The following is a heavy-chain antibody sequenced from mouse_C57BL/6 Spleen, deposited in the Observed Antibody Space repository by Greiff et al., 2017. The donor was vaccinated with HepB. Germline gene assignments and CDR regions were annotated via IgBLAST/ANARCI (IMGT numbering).Heavy chain of an antibody. D-gene: IGHD1-1*01. V-gene: IGHV5-4*03. CDR1: GFTFSSYA. CDR2: ISDGGSYT. Sequence: EVKLQESGGGLVKPGGSLKLSCAASGFTFSSYAMSWVRQTPEKRLEWVATISDGGSYTYYPDNVKGRFTISRDNAKNNLYLQMSHLKSEDTAMYYCARHYYGSSYADYFDYWGQGTTLTVSS. CDR3: ARHYYGSSYADYFDY. J-gene: IGHJ2*01.